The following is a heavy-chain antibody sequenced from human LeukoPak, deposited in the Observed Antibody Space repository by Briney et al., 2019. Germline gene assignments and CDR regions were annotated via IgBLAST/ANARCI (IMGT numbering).Heavy chain of an antibody. Sequence: SETLSLTCSVSGGSINNNNYKWGWIRQPPGKGLEWIGTLSYSGRTYYSPSLKSRVTLLVDTSKNQFSLNLSSVTAADTAVYYCARGGSSNWTPFDYWGQGAPVTVPS. J-gene: IGHJ4*02. CDR3: ARGGSSNWTPFDY. D-gene: IGHD6-13*01. V-gene: IGHV4-39*07. CDR2: LSYSGRT. CDR1: GGSINNNNYK.